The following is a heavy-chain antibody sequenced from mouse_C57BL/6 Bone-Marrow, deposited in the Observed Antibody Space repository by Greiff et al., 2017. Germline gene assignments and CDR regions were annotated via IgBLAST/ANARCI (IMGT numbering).Heavy chain of an antibody. CDR2: IWTGGGT. CDR1: GFSLTSYA. CDR3: ARPVVATPYYYAMDY. V-gene: IGHV2-9-1*01. J-gene: IGHJ4*01. Sequence: VKLMESGPGLVAPSQSLSITCTVSGFSLTSYAISWVRQPPGKGLEWLGVIWTGGGTNYNSALKSRLSISKDNSKSQVFLKMNSLQTDDTARYYCARPVVATPYYYAMDYWGQGTSVTVSS. D-gene: IGHD1-1*01.